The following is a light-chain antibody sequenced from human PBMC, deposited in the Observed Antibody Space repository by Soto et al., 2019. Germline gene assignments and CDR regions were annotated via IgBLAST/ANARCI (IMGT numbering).Light chain of an antibody. V-gene: IGLV2-14*03. CDR2: DVT. CDR3: TSYTSSSTLI. CDR1: NSDVGGYNY. Sequence: QSALTQPASVSGSPGQSITISCTGSNSDVGGYNYVSWYQYHPGKAPKLIIYDVTHRPSGVSNRFSGSKSGNTASLTISGLQAEDEADFYCTSYTSSSTLIFGGGTKVTVL. J-gene: IGLJ2*01.